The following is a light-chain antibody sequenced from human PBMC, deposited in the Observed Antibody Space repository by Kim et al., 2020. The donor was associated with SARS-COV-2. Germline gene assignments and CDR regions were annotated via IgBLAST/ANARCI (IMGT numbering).Light chain of an antibody. CDR2: EVT. J-gene: IGLJ2*01. CDR3: CSYSGTTTYVA. V-gene: IGLV2-23*02. Sequence: LTQPASVSGSLGQSITISCTGAGSDVGGYNLVSWYQHRPGKAPKLIIFEVTKRPSGVSDRFSGAKSGNSASLTISGLQAEDEADYHCCSYSGTTTYVAFGGGTKVTVL. CDR1: GSDVGGYNL.